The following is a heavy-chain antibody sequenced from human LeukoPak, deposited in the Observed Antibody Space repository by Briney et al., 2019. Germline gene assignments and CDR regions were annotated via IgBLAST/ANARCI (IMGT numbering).Heavy chain of an antibody. CDR2: ISGSGGST. V-gene: IGHV3-23*01. D-gene: IGHD3-3*01. CDR3: AKDPYYDFWSGYYYFDY. CDR1: GFTFSRYA. J-gene: IGHJ4*02. Sequence: GGSLRLSCAASGFTFSRYAMSWVRQAPGKGLEWVSAISGSGGSTYYADSVKGRFTLSRDNSKSTLYLQMNSLRAEDTAVYYCAKDPYYDFWSGYYYFDYWGQGTLVTVSS.